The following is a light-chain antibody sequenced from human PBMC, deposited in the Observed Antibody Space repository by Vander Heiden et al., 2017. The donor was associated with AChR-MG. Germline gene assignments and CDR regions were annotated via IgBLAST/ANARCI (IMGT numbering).Light chain of an antibody. Sequence: DIQMTQSPSSVGDRVTITCRASQSISSWLAWYQQKPGKAPKLLIYDASSLESGVPSRFSGSGSGTEFTLTISSLQPDDFATYYCQQYNSYWTFGQGTKVEIK. V-gene: IGKV1-5*01. CDR3: QQYNSYWT. J-gene: IGKJ1*01. CDR2: DAS. CDR1: QSISSW.